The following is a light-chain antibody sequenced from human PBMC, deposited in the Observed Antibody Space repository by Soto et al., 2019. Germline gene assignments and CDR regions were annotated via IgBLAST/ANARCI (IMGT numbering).Light chain of an antibody. CDR2: AEA. Sequence: LVLTQSPDTLSLSPGDSATLSCRDTQSVSSNSLAWYQQKPGQAPRLLIYAEATRATGIPDRLSGSGSGTDLNLTISRLEPEDFAVYCCQQYGSSPWTFGQGTKVDIK. CDR1: QSVSSNS. V-gene: IGKV3-20*01. CDR3: QQYGSSPWT. J-gene: IGKJ1*01.